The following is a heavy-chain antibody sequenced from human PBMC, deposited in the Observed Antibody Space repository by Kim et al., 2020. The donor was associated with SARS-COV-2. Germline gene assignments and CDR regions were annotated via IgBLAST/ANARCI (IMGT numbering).Heavy chain of an antibody. CDR1: GGSISSGGYY. D-gene: IGHD6-13*01. V-gene: IGHV4-31*03. J-gene: IGHJ4*02. CDR3: ATSIAAAGPFDY. Sequence: SETLSLTCTVSGGSISSGGYYWSWIRQHPGKGLEWIGYIYYSGSTYYNPSLKSRVTISVDTSTNQFSLKLSSVTAADTAVYYCATSIAAAGPFDYWGQGTLVTVSS. CDR2: IYYSGST.